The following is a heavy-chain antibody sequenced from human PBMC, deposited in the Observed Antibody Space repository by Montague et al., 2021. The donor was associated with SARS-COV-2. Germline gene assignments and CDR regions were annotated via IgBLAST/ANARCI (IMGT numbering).Heavy chain of an antibody. CDR1: IGSISSYY. V-gene: IGHV4-59*01. D-gene: IGHD1-14*01. Sequence: SETLSLTCTVSIGSISSYYWSWIRQSPGKGLEWIGYFYSVGSTDYNPSLKSRVTISRDTSKNQFSLKVRSVTAADTAIYYCARETMTADAFDIWGQGTMVTVSS. CDR3: ARETMTADAFDI. J-gene: IGHJ3*02. CDR2: FYSVGST.